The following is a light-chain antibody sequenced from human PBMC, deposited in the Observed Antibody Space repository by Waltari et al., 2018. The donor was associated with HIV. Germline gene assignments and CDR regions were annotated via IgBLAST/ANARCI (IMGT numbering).Light chain of an antibody. J-gene: IGLJ1*01. CDR2: DVR. CDR1: NSDFGSYDF. CDR3: SSWTSSTTLV. V-gene: IGLV2-14*01. Sequence: QSALTQPASVSVSPGQSITISCTGTNSDFGSYDFVSWYQQYPGKAPRLIISDVRNRPTGISSRFSGSKYGYTACLTISGLRAEDEADYFCSSWTSSTTLVFGTGNKVTVL.